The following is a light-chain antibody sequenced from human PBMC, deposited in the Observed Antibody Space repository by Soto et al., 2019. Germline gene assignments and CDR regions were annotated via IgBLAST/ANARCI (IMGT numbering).Light chain of an antibody. CDR2: AAS. CDR3: QQYYSYPIT. V-gene: IGKV1-8*01. CDR1: QGISSY. Sequence: ALRMTQSPSSLSASTGDRVTITCRASQGISSYLAWYQQKPGKAPKVLIYAASTLQSGVPSRFSGSGSGTDFTLSISCLQSEDFATYYCQQYYSYPITFGQGTRLEI. J-gene: IGKJ5*01.